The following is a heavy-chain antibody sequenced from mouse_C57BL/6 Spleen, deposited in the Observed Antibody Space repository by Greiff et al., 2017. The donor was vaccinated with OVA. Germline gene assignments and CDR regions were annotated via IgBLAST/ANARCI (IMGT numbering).Heavy chain of an antibody. Sequence: VQLQQSGAELVRPGASVKLSCTASGFNIKDDYMHWVKQRPEQGLEWIGWIDPENGDTEYASKFQGKATITADTSSNTAYLQLSSLTSEDTAVYYCTTEQLRLYWGQGTTLTVSS. V-gene: IGHV14-4*01. CDR2: IDPENGDT. CDR3: TTEQLRLY. CDR1: GFNIKDDY. D-gene: IGHD3-2*02. J-gene: IGHJ2*01.